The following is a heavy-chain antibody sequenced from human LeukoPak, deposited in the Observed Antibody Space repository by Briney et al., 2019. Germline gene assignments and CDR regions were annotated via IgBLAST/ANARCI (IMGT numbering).Heavy chain of an antibody. J-gene: IGHJ4*02. V-gene: IGHV1-69*13. Sequence: SVTVSCTASGGTFSSYAISWVRQAPGQGLEWMGGIIPIFGTANYAQKFQGRVTITADESTSTAYMELSSLRSEDTAVYYCARDSVGGYSGYDGFDYWGQGTLVTVSS. CDR1: GGTFSSYA. D-gene: IGHD5-12*01. CDR2: IIPIFGTA. CDR3: ARDSVGGYSGYDGFDY.